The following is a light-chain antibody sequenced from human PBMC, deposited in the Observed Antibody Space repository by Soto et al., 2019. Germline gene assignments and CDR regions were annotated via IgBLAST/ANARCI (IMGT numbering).Light chain of an antibody. J-gene: IGKJ4*02. CDR3: QKYNRAPLP. CDR1: QGIGVY. CDR2: AAS. V-gene: IGKV1-27*01. Sequence: DIQMTQSPSSLSASLGDRVTITCRASQGIGVYLAWFQQKPGKVPRLLIYAASALQSGVPSRVSGGGSDTDFTLTINGLLLEDDATYYGQKYNRAPLPCGGGTKVEIK.